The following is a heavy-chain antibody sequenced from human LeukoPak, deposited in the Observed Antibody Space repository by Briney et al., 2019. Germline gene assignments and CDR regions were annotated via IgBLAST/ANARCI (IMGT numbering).Heavy chain of an antibody. V-gene: IGHV3-33*01. CDR1: GFTFRNFG. CDR3: ARDYKTGHTDY. CDR2: IWSEGTIQ. D-gene: IGHD3-10*01. Sequence: GGSLRLSWTASGFTFRNFGFHWVRQAPGKGLEWLAVIWSEGTIQLYADSAKGRFTISKDDLKNTLYLQMNSLRVEDTAIYYCARDYKTGHTDYWGQGTLVTVSS. J-gene: IGHJ4*02.